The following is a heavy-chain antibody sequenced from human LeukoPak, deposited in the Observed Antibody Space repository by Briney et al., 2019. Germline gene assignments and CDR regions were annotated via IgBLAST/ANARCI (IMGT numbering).Heavy chain of an antibody. CDR1: SGSINSYY. Sequence: PSETLSLTCTVTSGSINSYYWGWVRQPAGRGLEWIGRIYTTGKTDYNPSLKSRLTMSVDTSKRQFSLNLTSVTAADTAIYFCARHGYTASHYFLDFWSQGKLVTVSS. V-gene: IGHV4-4*07. D-gene: IGHD3-16*01. CDR3: ARHGYTASHYFLDF. CDR2: IYTTGKT. J-gene: IGHJ4*02.